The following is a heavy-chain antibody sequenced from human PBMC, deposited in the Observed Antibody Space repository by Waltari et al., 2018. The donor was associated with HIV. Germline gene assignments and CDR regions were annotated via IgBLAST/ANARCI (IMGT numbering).Heavy chain of an antibody. CDR2: ISSDSSYI. V-gene: IGHV3-21*01. CDR1: GFTFNTYS. Sequence: VESGGGLVIPGGSLRLSCAASGFTFNTYSMNWVRQAPGKGLEWVSSISSDSSYIYYPDSLKGRFTVSRDNAKNALYLQMNSLSAEDTAVYYCARVGGKQLVLNFDYWGQGTLVTVSS. J-gene: IGHJ4*02. CDR3: ARVGGKQLVLNFDY. D-gene: IGHD6-6*01.